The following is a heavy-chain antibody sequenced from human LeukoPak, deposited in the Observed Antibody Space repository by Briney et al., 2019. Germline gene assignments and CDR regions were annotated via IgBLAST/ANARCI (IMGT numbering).Heavy chain of an antibody. J-gene: IGHJ4*02. D-gene: IGHD1-26*01. CDR3: ARGRWEPLPDY. CDR2: VSSDGSNK. Sequence: GGSLRLYCAASGFTFSSYALHWVRQAPGEGLEWVALVSSDGSNKYADSVKGRFTISRDNSKNTLYLEMNSLRADDTAVYYCARGRWEPLPDYWGQGTLVTVSS. CDR1: GFTFSSYA. V-gene: IGHV3-30*04.